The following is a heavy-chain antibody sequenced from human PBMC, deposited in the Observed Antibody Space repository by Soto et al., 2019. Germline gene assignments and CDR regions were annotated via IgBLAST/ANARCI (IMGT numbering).Heavy chain of an antibody. V-gene: IGHV4-34*01. Sequence: SETLSLTCAVYGGSFSGYYWTWIRQPPGTGLEWIGEINHSGSTNYNPSLKSRVTISVDTSKNQFSLKLTSVTAADTAVYYCASLNGDYVYYWGQGTLVTVSS. J-gene: IGHJ4*02. CDR2: INHSGST. CDR1: GGSFSGYY. CDR3: ASLNGDYVYY. D-gene: IGHD4-17*01.